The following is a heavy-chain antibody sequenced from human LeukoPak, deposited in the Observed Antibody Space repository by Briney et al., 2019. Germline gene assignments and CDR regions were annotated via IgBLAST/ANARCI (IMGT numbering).Heavy chain of an antibody. CDR1: GGSISSSNW. CDR3: ARYISLTGLYYFDY. D-gene: IGHD3-9*01. J-gene: IGHJ4*02. V-gene: IGHV4-4*02. CDR2: IYHRGST. Sequence: KSSGTLSLTCAVSGGSISSSNWWSWVRPPPGKGLEWIGEIYHRGSTNYNPSLKSRVTISVDKSKNQFSLKLSSVTAADTAVYYCARYISLTGLYYFDYWGQGTLVTVSS.